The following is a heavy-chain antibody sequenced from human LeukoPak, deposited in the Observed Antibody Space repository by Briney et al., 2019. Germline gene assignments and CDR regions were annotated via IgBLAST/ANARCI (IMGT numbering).Heavy chain of an antibody. Sequence: ASVKVSCKASGYTFTGYYMHWVRQAPGQGLEWMGWINPNSGGTNYAQKFQGRVTMTRDTSISTAYMELSRLRSDDTAVCYCASEVAVAGTRIDYWGQGTLVTVSS. V-gene: IGHV1-2*02. CDR3: ASEVAVAGTRIDY. CDR2: INPNSGGT. CDR1: GYTFTGYY. D-gene: IGHD6-19*01. J-gene: IGHJ4*02.